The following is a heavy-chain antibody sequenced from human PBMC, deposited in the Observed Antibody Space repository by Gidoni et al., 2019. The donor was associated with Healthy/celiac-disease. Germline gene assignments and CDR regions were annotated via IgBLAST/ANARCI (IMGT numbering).Heavy chain of an antibody. V-gene: IGHV3-20*04. Sequence: EVQLVESGGGVVRPGGSLRLSCAASGFPFDDYGMSWVRQAPGKGLEWVSGINWNGGSTGYADSVKGRFTIARDNAKNSLYLQMNSLRAEDTALYYCARAAAVADQMGGNYYYYGMDVWGQGTTVTVSS. CDR1: GFPFDDYG. D-gene: IGHD6-19*01. CDR3: ARAAAVADQMGGNYYYYGMDV. CDR2: INWNGGST. J-gene: IGHJ6*02.